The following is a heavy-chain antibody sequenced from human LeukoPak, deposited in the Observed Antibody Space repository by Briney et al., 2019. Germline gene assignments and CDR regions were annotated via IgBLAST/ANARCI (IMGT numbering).Heavy chain of an antibody. J-gene: IGHJ4*02. D-gene: IGHD6-19*01. CDR1: GFTFSRYG. V-gene: IGHV3-23*01. Sequence: GGSLRLSCAASGFTFSRYGMSWVRQAPGKGLEWVSVISTGGEVTYYADSVKGRFTISRDNSKNEVYMQMNSLRAEDTAVYYCARDFSSGWYVDYWGQGTLVTVSS. CDR3: ARDFSSGWYVDY. CDR2: ISTGGEVT.